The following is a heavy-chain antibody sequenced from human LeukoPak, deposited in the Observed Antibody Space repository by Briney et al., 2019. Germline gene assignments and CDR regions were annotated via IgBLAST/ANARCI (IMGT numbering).Heavy chain of an antibody. D-gene: IGHD2-21*02. CDR2: ISSSGSYI. CDR1: GFTFSSYA. V-gene: IGHV3-21*06. J-gene: IGHJ4*02. Sequence: GGSLRLSCAASGFTFSSYAFNWVRRAPGKGLEWVSSISSSGSYIYYADSVKGRFTISRDNAKNSLYLQMSSLRADDTAVYYCARGCGGDCYPFRDYWGQGTLVTVSS. CDR3: ARGCGGDCYPFRDY.